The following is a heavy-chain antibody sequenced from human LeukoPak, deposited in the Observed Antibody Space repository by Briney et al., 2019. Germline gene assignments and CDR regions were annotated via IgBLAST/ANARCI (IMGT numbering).Heavy chain of an antibody. CDR3: AKDPYYYDSSGVT. CDR1: GFTFSSYG. CDR2: ISGSGGST. D-gene: IGHD3-22*01. Sequence: PGGSLRLSCAASGFTFSSYGMSWVRQAPGKGLEWVSAISGSGGSTYYADSVKGRFTISRDNSKNTLYLQMNSLRAEDTAVYYCAKDPYYYDSSGVTWGQGTLVTVSS. V-gene: IGHV3-23*01. J-gene: IGHJ4*02.